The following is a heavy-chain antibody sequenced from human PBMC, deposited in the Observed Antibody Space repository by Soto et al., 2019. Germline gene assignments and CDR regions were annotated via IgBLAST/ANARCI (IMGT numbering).Heavy chain of an antibody. CDR1: RDTFSSHI. Sequence: QVQLVQSGTEVKKPGSSVTVSCRASRDTFSSHIISWVRQAPGQGLEWVGGIIPVFGTTNYAPEFQGRVTFTADEYTSTGYMELRCLRSDDTAVYYSARPRFCSGASCFNNLDYWGQGTLVTVSS. V-gene: IGHV1-69*12. J-gene: IGHJ4*02. CDR3: ARPRFCSGASCFNNLDY. D-gene: IGHD2-15*01. CDR2: IIPVFGTT.